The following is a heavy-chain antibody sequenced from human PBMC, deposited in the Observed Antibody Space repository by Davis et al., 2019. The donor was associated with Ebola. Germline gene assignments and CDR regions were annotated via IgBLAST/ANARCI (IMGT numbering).Heavy chain of an antibody. CDR2: TYYYRSKWYI. D-gene: IGHD5-12*01. V-gene: IGHV6-1*01. CDR3: ARGWLRSEFDY. CDR1: GDSVSGNNGA. Sequence: HSQTLSLTCAISGDSVSGNNGAWNWIRQSPSRGLEWLGRTYYYRSKWYIDYAESVRGRIIINPDTSKNQLSLQVNSVTPEDTAVYYCARGWLRSEFDYWGRGTLVTVSS. J-gene: IGHJ4*02.